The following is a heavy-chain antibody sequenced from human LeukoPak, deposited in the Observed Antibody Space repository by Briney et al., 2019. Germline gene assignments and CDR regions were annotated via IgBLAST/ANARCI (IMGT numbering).Heavy chain of an antibody. CDR3: ARWEGGSYYDFDY. CDR2: INHSGST. CDR1: GGSFSGYY. V-gene: IGHV4-34*01. Sequence: SETLSLTCAVYGGSFSGYYWSWIRQPQGKGLEWIGEINHSGSTNYNPSLKGRVTISVDTSKNQFSLNLSSVTAADTAVYYCARWEGGSYYDFDYWGQGTLVTVSS. J-gene: IGHJ4*02. D-gene: IGHD1-26*01.